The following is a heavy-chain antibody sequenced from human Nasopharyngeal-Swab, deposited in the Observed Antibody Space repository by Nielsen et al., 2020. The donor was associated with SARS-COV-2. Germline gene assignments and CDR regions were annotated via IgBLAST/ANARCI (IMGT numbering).Heavy chain of an antibody. CDR2: IKTNREGAET. D-gene: IGHD2-21*02. J-gene: IGHJ4*02. Sequence: VRQAPGKGLEWLGRIKTNREGAETESAAPVKGRFTISRDDSKNMLYLQMNSLKTEDTAVYYCTTRVVTTNDNWGQGILVTVSS. CDR3: TTRVVTTNDN. V-gene: IGHV3-15*01.